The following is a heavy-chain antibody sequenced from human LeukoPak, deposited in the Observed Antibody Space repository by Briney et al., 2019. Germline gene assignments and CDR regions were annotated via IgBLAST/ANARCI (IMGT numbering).Heavy chain of an antibody. CDR1: GFTFSRYS. D-gene: IGHD3-10*01. V-gene: IGHV3-21*01. Sequence: PGGSLRLSCAASGFTFSRYSMNWVRQAPGKGLEWVSSISGSSSYIYYADSVKGRFTISRDNAKNSLYLQMNSLRAEDTAVYYCARDSVRYYYYMDVWGKGTTVTVSS. CDR3: ARDSVRYYYYMDV. J-gene: IGHJ6*03. CDR2: ISGSSSYI.